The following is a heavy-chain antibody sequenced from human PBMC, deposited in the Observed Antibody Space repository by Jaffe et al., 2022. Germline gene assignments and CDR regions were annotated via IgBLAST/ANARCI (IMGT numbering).Heavy chain of an antibody. CDR2: IRSKANSYAT. CDR3: TRHDYGVYYYYMDV. CDR1: GFTFSGSA. D-gene: IGHD3-16*01. J-gene: IGHJ6*03. Sequence: EVQLVESGGGLVQPGGSLKLSCAASGFTFSGSAMHWVRQASGKGLEWVGRIRSKANSYATAYAASVKGRFTISRDDSKNTAYLQMNSLKTEDTAVYYCTRHDYGVYYYYMDVWGKGTTVTVSS. V-gene: IGHV3-73*02.